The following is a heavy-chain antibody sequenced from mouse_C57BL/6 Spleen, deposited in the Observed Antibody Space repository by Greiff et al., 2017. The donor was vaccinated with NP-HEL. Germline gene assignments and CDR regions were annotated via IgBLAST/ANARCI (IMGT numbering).Heavy chain of an antibody. CDR2: ISDGGSYT. Sequence: EVHLVESGGGLVKPGGSLKLSCAASGFTFSSYAMSWVRQTPEKRLEWVATISDGGSYTYYPDNLKGRFTISRDNAKNNLYLQMSHLKSEDTAMYYCARGGSLDYWGQGTTLTVSS. D-gene: IGHD6-2*01. J-gene: IGHJ2*01. CDR3: ARGGSLDY. V-gene: IGHV5-4*01. CDR1: GFTFSSYA.